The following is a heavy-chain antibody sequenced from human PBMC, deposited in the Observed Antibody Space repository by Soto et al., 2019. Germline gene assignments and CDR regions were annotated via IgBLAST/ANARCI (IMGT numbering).Heavy chain of an antibody. Sequence: SETLSLTCTVSGGSISSSSYYWGWIRQPPGKGLGWIGSIYYSGSTYYNPSLKSRVTISVDTSKNQFSLRLSSVTAADTAVYYCARQVAAAGFDYWGQGTLVTVSS. CDR2: IYYSGST. CDR3: ARQVAAAGFDY. J-gene: IGHJ4*02. CDR1: GGSISSSSYY. V-gene: IGHV4-39*01. D-gene: IGHD6-13*01.